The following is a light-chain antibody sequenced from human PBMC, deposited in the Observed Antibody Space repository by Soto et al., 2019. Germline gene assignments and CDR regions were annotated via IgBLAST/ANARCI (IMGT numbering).Light chain of an antibody. J-gene: IGKJ1*01. V-gene: IGKV1-5*03. CDR1: QSISSW. CDR2: KAS. CDR3: QQYSNFWT. Sequence: DIQMTQSPSTLSASVGDRVTITCRASQSISSWLAWYQQKPGKAPNLLIYKASSLESGVPSRFSGSGSGTEFTLTISSLQPDDSATYYCQQYSNFWTFGQGTKVEIK.